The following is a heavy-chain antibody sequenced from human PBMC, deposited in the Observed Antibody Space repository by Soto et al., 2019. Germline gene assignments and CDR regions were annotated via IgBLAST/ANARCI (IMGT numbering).Heavy chain of an antibody. Sequence: SETLSLTCTVSGGSISSYYWSWIRQPAGKGLEWIGRIYTSGSTNYNPSLKSRVTMSVDTSKNQFSLKLSSVTAADTAVYYCARDRKGNYDFWSGYYSLSWWFDPWGQGTQVTVSS. J-gene: IGHJ5*02. CDR2: IYTSGST. V-gene: IGHV4-4*07. D-gene: IGHD3-3*01. CDR1: GGSISSYY. CDR3: ARDRKGNYDFWSGYYSLSWWFDP.